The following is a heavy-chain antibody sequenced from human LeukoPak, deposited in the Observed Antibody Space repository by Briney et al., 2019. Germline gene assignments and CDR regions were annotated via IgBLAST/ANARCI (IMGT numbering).Heavy chain of an antibody. Sequence: SETLSLTCTVSGGSITSYYWTYIRQPAGKGLEWIGRIHTSGSTNYNPSLKSRVTISVDTSKNQFSLKLSSVTAADTAVYYCARCIAVAGAFDYWGQGTLVTVSS. CDR1: GGSITSYY. V-gene: IGHV4-4*07. CDR2: IHTSGST. CDR3: ARCIAVAGAFDY. J-gene: IGHJ4*02. D-gene: IGHD6-19*01.